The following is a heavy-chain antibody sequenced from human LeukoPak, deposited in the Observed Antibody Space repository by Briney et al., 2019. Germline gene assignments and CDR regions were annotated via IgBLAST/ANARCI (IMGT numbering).Heavy chain of an antibody. D-gene: IGHD3-10*01. J-gene: IGHJ6*03. CDR2: IYYSGST. CDR1: GGSISSYY. CDR3: ARGAYYGSGSYYKRYYYYYMDV. V-gene: IGHV4-59*01. Sequence: SETLSLTCTVSGGSISSYYWSWIRQPPGKGLEWIGYIYYSGSTNYSPSLKSRVTISVDTSKNQFSLKLSSVTAADTAVYYCARGAYYGSGSYYKRYYYYYMDVWGKGTTVTISS.